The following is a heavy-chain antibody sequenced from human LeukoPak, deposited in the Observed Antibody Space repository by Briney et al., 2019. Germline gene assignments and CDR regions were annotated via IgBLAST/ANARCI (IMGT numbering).Heavy chain of an antibody. D-gene: IGHD3-3*01. Sequence: GGSLRLSCAASGFTFSNYWMSWVRQAPGKGLEWVANIKQDGGEKYYVDSVKGRFTISRDNSKNTLYLQMNSLRAEDTAVYYCARGRGDFWSGYWLGYYFDYWGQGTLVTVSS. CDR2: IKQDGGEK. CDR3: ARGRGDFWSGYWLGYYFDY. J-gene: IGHJ4*02. CDR1: GFTFSNYW. V-gene: IGHV3-7*03.